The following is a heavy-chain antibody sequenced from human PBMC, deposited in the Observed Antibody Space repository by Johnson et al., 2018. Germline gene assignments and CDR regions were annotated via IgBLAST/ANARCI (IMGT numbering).Heavy chain of an antibody. Sequence: QVQLVQSGGGVVQPGRSLRLSCAASGFTFSSYAMHWVRQAPGKGLEWVSVIYPGGITYHADSVKGRFTFSRDNSKNTLYLQMNSLRVEDTAVYYCANLRAGNYLDVWGKGTTVTVSS. V-gene: IGHV3-NL1*01. CDR2: IYPGGIT. CDR3: ANLRAGNYLDV. J-gene: IGHJ6*03. CDR1: GFTFSSYA. D-gene: IGHD4-17*01.